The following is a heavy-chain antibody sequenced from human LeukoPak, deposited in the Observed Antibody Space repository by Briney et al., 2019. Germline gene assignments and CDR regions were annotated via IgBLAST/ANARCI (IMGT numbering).Heavy chain of an antibody. CDR2: ISMTGSYI. CDR1: EFTFSSYS. V-gene: IGHV3-21*01. J-gene: IGHJ4*02. CDR3: ARADYYGSGNFDY. D-gene: IGHD3-10*01. Sequence: GGSLRLSCAASEFTFSSYSMNWVRQAPGEGLEWVSSISMTGSYIYYADSVKGRFTISRDNAKNSLYLQMNSLRAEDTAVYYCARADYYGSGNFDYWGQGTLVTVSS.